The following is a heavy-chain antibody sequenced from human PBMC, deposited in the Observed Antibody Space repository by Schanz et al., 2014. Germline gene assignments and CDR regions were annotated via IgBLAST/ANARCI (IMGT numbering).Heavy chain of an antibody. V-gene: IGHV3-23*04. CDR2: IGGSGGST. J-gene: IGHJ3*02. Sequence: EVQLVESGGGLVQPGGSLTLSCAASGFTFSSYLMSWVRQAPGKGLEWVSGIGGSGGSTDYADSVKGRFTISRDNSKNTVHLQMNSLRAEDTAVYFCAKDRWRATVMVDAFDIWGQGTMVIVSS. CDR1: GFTFSSYL. CDR3: AKDRWRATVMVDAFDI. D-gene: IGHD4-4*01.